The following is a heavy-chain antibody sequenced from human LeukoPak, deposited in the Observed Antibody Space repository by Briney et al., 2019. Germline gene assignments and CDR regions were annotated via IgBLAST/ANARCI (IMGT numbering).Heavy chain of an antibody. V-gene: IGHV4-38-2*01. Sequence: PSETLSLTCAVSGYSVSSGYYWDWIRQPPGKGLEWIGGIYHSGSTDYNPSLKSRVTISVDTSKNQFSLKLSSVTAADTAVYYCARVSGTRSMDVWGTGTTVTVSP. CDR3: ARVSGTRSMDV. J-gene: IGHJ6*04. CDR2: IYHSGST. CDR1: GYSVSSGYY. D-gene: IGHD2-2*01.